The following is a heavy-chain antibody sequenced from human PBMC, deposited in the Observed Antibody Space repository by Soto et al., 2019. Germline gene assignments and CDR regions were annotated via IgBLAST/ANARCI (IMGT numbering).Heavy chain of an antibody. CDR2: IKQDGSEK. J-gene: IGHJ6*02. D-gene: IGHD5-18*01. CDR1: GFTFSSYW. CDR3: ARVSSGYSYGYYYYYGMDV. V-gene: IGHV3-7*05. Sequence: GSLRLSCAASGFTFSSYWMSWVRQAPGKGLEWVANIKQDGSEKYYVDSVKGRFTISRDNAKNSLYLQMNSLRAEDTAVYYCARVSSGYSYGYYYYYGMDVWGQGTTVPVSS.